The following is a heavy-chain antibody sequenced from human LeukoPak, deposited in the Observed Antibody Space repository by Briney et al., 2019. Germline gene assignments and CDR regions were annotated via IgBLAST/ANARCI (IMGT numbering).Heavy chain of an antibody. CDR2: ISGSGGST. CDR1: GFTFSSYN. J-gene: IGHJ4*02. Sequence: GGSLRLSCAASGFTFSSYNMNWVRRAPGKGLEGVSAISGSGGSTYYADSVKGRFTISRDNSKNTLYLQMNSLRAEDTAVYYCAKVHGDYVLRHFDYWNQGSLVTVPS. V-gene: IGHV3-23*01. CDR3: AKVHGDYVLRHFDY. D-gene: IGHD4-17*01.